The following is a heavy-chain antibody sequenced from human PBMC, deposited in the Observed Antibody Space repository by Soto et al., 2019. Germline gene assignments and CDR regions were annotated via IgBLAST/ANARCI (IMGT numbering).Heavy chain of an antibody. CDR2: IYYSGCT. V-gene: IGHV4-59*01. D-gene: IGHD3-10*01. CDR1: GGSISSYY. Sequence: PSETLSLTCTVSGGSISSYYWSWIRQPPGKGLEWIGYIYYSGCTNYNPSLKSRVTISVDTSKNQFSLKLSSVTAADTAVYYCARNSITMVRGVMPPLPYFDYWGEGTLVTVSS. J-gene: IGHJ4*02. CDR3: ARNSITMVRGVMPPLPYFDY.